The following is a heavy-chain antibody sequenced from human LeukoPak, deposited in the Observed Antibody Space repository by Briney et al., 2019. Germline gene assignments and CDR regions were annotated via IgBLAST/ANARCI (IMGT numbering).Heavy chain of an antibody. J-gene: IGHJ6*03. Sequence: SETLSLTCTVSGGSISSYYWSWIRQPPGKGLEWIGDINHSGSTNYNPSLKSRVTISVDKSKNQFSLKLSSVTAADTAVYYCARSGGLNYYYYYMDVWGKGTTVTVSS. CDR3: ARSGGLNYYYYYMDV. CDR2: INHSGST. V-gene: IGHV4-34*01. D-gene: IGHD3-10*01. CDR1: GGSISSYY.